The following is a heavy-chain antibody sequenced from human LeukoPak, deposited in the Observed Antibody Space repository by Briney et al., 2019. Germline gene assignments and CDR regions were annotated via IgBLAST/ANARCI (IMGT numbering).Heavy chain of an antibody. Sequence: GGSLRLSCGASGFTFSNYAMNWVRQVPGKGLEWVASISGSGGTTYYTDSVKGRFTISRDKTKNILCLQMNSLSAEDTAVYYCAKGKQLVLGACDYWGQGTLVTVSS. V-gene: IGHV3-23*01. CDR2: ISGSGGTT. CDR1: GFTFSNYA. CDR3: AKGKQLVLGACDY. J-gene: IGHJ4*02. D-gene: IGHD6-6*01.